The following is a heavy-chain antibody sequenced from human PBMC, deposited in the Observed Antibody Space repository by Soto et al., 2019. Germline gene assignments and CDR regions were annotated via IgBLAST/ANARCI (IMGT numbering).Heavy chain of an antibody. CDR2: ISGRGSTM. Sequence: GSLRLSCAASGXAISNYEMNWVRQAPGKGLEWVSYISGRGSTMTYADSVKGRFTISRDNAKNSLYLQMNSLRAEDTAVYFFSREPQRGAYYGNYEYGLDVWGQGTTGTVSS. CDR1: GXAISNYE. D-gene: IGHD3-10*01. V-gene: IGHV3-48*03. J-gene: IGHJ6*02. CDR3: SREPQRGAYYGNYEYGLDV.